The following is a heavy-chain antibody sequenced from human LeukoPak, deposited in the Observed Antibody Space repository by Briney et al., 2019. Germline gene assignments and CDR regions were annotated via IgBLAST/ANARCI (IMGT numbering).Heavy chain of an antibody. CDR2: ISSSSSTI. D-gene: IGHD1-26*01. CDR1: GFTFSSYS. CDR3: ARDRVG. J-gene: IGHJ4*02. V-gene: IGHV3-48*01. Sequence: GGSLRPSCAASGFTFSSYSMNWVRQAPGKGLEWVSYISSSSSTIYYADSVKGRFTISRDNAKNSLYLQMNSLRAEDTAVYYCARDRVGWGQGTLVTVSS.